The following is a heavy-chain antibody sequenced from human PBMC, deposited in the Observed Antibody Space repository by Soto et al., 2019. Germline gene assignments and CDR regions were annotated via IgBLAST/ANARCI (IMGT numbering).Heavy chain of an antibody. CDR1: RFTFGDYA. J-gene: IGHJ6*02. CDR3: ARGSSGPQTYFLSGMDV. CDR2: ISNDGRKR. D-gene: IGHD3-10*01. V-gene: IGHV3-33*05. Sequence: SLRLSCKTSRFTFGDYAMHWVRQAPGKGLEWVAYISNDGRKRNYAESMTGRFTVSRDNSKNTFFLQMNSLTDAETAIYFCARGSSGPQTYFLSGMDVWGQGTTVTVSS.